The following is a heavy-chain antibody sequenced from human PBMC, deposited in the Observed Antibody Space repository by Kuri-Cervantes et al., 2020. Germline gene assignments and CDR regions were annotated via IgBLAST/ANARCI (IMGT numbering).Heavy chain of an antibody. CDR2: ISSSSSTI. J-gene: IGHJ4*02. V-gene: IGHV3-48*01. CDR1: GFTFSSYS. D-gene: IGHD6-19*01. CDR3: ARDFPLAVAGSGDY. Sequence: GESLKISCAASGFTFSSYSMNWVRQAPGKGLEWVSYISSSSSTIYYADSVKGRFTISRDNAKNSLYLQMNNLRAEDTAVYCCARDFPLAVAGSGDYWGQGTLVTVSS.